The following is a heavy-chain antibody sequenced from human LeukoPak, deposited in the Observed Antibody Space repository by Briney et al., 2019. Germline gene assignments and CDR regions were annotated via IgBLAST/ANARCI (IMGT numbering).Heavy chain of an antibody. CDR2: MSYDGSNK. Sequence: GGSLRLSCAASGFTFSSYAMHWVRQAPGKGLEWVAVMSYDGSNKYYADSVKGRFTISRDNSKNTLYLQMNSLRAEDTAVYYCARDGGLGGFGAFDIWGQGTMVTVSS. J-gene: IGHJ3*02. V-gene: IGHV3-30-3*01. D-gene: IGHD3-16*01. CDR1: GFTFSSYA. CDR3: ARDGGLGGFGAFDI.